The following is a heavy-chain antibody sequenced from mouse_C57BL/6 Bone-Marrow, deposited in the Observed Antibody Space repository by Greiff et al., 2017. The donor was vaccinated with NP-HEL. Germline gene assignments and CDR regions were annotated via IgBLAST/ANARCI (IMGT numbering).Heavy chain of an antibody. V-gene: IGHV1-59*01. D-gene: IGHD1-1*01. CDR3: APYYWFAY. CDR1: GYTFTSYW. J-gene: IGHJ3*01. CDR2: IDPSDSYT. Sequence: QVQLQQPGAELVRPGTSVKLSCKASGYTFTSYWMHWVKQRPGQGLEWIGVIDPSDSYTNYNQKFKGKATLTVDTSSSTAYMQLSSLTSEDSAVYYCAPYYWFAYWGQGTLVTVSA.